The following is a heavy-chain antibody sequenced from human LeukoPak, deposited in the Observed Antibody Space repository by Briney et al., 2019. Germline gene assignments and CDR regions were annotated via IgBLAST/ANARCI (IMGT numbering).Heavy chain of an antibody. V-gene: IGHV5-51*01. CDR3: AREAAVTNVAGRFDP. Sequence: GESLKISCKGSGYSFTNYWIGWVRQMPGKGLEWMGIIYPGDSDTRYSPSFQGQVTISADKSISTAYLQWSSLKASDTAMYYCAREAAVTNVAGRFDPWRQGTLVTVSS. CDR1: GYSFTNYW. CDR2: IYPGDSDT. D-gene: IGHD2-8*01. J-gene: IGHJ5*02.